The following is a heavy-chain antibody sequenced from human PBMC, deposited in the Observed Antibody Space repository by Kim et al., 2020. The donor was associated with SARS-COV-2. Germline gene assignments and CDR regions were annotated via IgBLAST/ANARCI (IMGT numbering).Heavy chain of an antibody. CDR2: SDCSSI. V-gene: IGHV3-74*03. J-gene: IGHJ4*02. CDR3: GRKFDC. Sequence: SDCSSIKDADSVKARFTISRDNAKNTLYLQMNSLRVEDTAIYYCGRKFDCWGQGTLVTVSS.